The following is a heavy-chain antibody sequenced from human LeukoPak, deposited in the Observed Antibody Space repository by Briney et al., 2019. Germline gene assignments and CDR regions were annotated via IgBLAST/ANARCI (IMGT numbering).Heavy chain of an antibody. CDR1: GFSFSSYW. J-gene: IGHJ4*02. CDR2: INSDGTHR. V-gene: IGHV3-74*03. D-gene: IGHD3-16*01. Sequence: PAGSLRLSCAVSGFSFSSYWMHWVRQTPDKGLVWVSRINSDGTHRTYADSVKGRFTISRDNANKTLYLQMDSLSAEDTAIYYCARGVDFDYWGQGTQVTVSS. CDR3: ARGVDFDY.